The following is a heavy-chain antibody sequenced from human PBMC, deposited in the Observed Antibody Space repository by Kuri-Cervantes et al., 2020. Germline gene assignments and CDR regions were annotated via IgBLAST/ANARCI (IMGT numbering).Heavy chain of an antibody. CDR3: ARGGRGDYFI. J-gene: IGHJ4*02. Sequence: SETLSLTCTVSGGSISSSTYYWGWIRQPPGKGLDWIGTVYYSGSTYYNPSLKSRVTISVDTSKNQFSLKLSSVTAADTAVYYCARGGRGDYFIWGQGTLVTVSS. D-gene: IGHD4-17*01. CDR1: GGSISSSTYY. V-gene: IGHV4-39*07. CDR2: VYYSGST.